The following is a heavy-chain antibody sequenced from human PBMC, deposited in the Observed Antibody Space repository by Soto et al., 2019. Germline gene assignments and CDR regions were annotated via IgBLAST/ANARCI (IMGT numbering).Heavy chain of an antibody. CDR1: GFTFSSYY. V-gene: IGHV3-7*05. CDR3: ARAGGSDWTDHNWLDP. Sequence: EVQLVESGGGLVLPGGSLRLSCAASGFTFSSYYMSWVRQAPGKGLEWVANINQEGNEKFYVDSVKSRLTISRDNAKKALYLQMNSLRAEDTAVYYCARAGGSDWTDHNWLDPWGKGTLVTVSS. CDR2: INQEGNEK. J-gene: IGHJ5*02. D-gene: IGHD1-26*01.